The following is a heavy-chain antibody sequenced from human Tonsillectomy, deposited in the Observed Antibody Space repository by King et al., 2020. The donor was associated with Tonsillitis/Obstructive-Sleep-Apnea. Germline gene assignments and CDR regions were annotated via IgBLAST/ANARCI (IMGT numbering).Heavy chain of an antibody. CDR1: GFTFSSYA. Sequence: VQLVESGGGLVQPGGSLRLSCAASGFTFSSYAMSWVRQAPGKGLEWVSSISGSGGSTYYADSVKGRFTISRDNSKNTLYLQMTSLRAEDTDVYYCAKEGAGVVVPAAMPYWYFDLWGRGTLVTVSS. CDR2: ISGSGGST. D-gene: IGHD2-2*01. V-gene: IGHV3-23*04. J-gene: IGHJ2*01. CDR3: AKEGAGVVVPAAMPYWYFDL.